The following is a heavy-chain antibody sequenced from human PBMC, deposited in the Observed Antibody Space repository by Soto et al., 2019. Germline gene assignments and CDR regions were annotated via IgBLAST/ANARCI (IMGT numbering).Heavy chain of an antibody. J-gene: IGHJ5*02. CDR1: GFVFRSYD. V-gene: IGHV3-30-3*01. CDR2: ISFDGSNK. CDR3: ARDRRGYSTSA. D-gene: IGHD2-2*01. Sequence: GGSLRLSCAASGFVFRSYDMHWVRQAPGKGLEWVAIISFDGSNKYYADSVKGRFTVSRDNSKNTMSLQMNSLRPDDTAIYYCARDRRGYSTSAWGQGTLVTVSS.